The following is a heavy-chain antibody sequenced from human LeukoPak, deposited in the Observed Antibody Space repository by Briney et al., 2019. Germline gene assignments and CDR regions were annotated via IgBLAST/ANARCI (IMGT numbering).Heavy chain of an antibody. J-gene: IGHJ3*02. D-gene: IGHD1-26*01. CDR2: IYHSGST. Sequence: SETLSLTCAVSGGSISSSNWWSWVRQAPGKGLEWIGEIYHSGSTNYNPSLKSRVTISVDKSKNQFSLKLSSVTAADTAVYYCARDKREPRYAFDIWAQGTMVTVSS. V-gene: IGHV4-4*02. CDR1: GGSISSSNW. CDR3: ARDKREPRYAFDI.